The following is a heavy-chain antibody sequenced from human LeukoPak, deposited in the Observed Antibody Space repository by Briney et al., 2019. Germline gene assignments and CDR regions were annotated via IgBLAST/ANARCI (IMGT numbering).Heavy chain of an antibody. D-gene: IGHD5-24*01. J-gene: IGHJ4*02. Sequence: PGESLRLSCAASGYTFDDYGMSWVRQAPAKGLEWVSGINWNGGSTGYADSVRGRYSIPRDNVNDALYLQMNGHRAEYTSLCHYARGTIDVYLDYWLQRAMAAVSS. CDR1: GYTFDDYG. CDR2: INWNGGST. V-gene: IGHV3-20*01. CDR3: ARGTIDVYLDY.